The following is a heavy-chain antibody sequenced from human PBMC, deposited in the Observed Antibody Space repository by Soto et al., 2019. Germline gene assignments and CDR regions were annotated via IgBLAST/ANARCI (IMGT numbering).Heavy chain of an antibody. V-gene: IGHV1-69*02. CDR1: GGTFSSYT. CDR3: ARVGFGSSSSPVDY. D-gene: IGHD6-13*01. Sequence: QVQLVQSGAEVKKPGSSVKVSCKASGGTFSSYTISWVRQAPGQGLEWMGRIIPILGIANYAQKFQGRVTITADQSTSPAYMELSSLRSEDTAVYYCARVGFGSSSSPVDYWGQGTLVTVSS. J-gene: IGHJ4*02. CDR2: IIPILGIA.